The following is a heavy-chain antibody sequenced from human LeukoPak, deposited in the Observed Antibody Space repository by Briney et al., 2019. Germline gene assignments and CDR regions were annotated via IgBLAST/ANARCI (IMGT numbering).Heavy chain of an antibody. V-gene: IGHV4-59*01. CDR1: GGSMSSYY. J-gene: IGHJ4*02. CDR2: IYYSGST. D-gene: IGHD2-15*01. Sequence: SETLSLTCTVSGGSMSSYYWSWIRRPPGKELEWIGYIYYSGSTNYNPSLKSRITISVDTSKNQFSLKLNSVTAADTAVYYCARGGWSLDYWGLGTLVTVSS. CDR3: ARGGWSLDY.